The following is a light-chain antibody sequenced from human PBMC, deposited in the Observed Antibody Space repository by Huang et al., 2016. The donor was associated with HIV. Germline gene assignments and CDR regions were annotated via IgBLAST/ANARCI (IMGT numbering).Light chain of an antibody. CDR2: AAS. J-gene: IGKJ4*01. V-gene: IGKV1D-16*01. Sequence: DIQMTQSPSSLSASIGDRVTITCRASQGISSWLAWYQQKPEKAPKSLSYAASSLQSGVPSRFSGSGSGTDFTLTISSLQPEDFATYDCQQYNFYPLTFGGGTKVEIK. CDR1: QGISSW. CDR3: QQYNFYPLT.